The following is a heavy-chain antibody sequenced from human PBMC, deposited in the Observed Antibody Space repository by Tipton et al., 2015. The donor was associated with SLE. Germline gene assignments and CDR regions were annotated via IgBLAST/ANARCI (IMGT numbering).Heavy chain of an antibody. V-gene: IGHV3-7*01. CDR2: INEYGSEK. CDR3: ARGKYYFDY. Sequence: GSLRLSCAASGFTFSRSWMNWVRLAPGKGLEWVANINEYGSEKHYVDSLKERLTISRDNAKKSVYLQMNSLRAEDTAAYYCARGKYYFDYWGQGALVTVSS. J-gene: IGHJ4*02. CDR1: GFTFSRSW. D-gene: IGHD2/OR15-2a*01.